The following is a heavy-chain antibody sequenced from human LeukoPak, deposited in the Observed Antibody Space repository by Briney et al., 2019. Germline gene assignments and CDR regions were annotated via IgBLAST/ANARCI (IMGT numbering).Heavy chain of an antibody. V-gene: IGHV3-23*01. CDR2: ISGSAGTT. D-gene: IGHD3-3*01. CDR1: GFPFSSYA. CDR3: AKGALEWTYYFDY. J-gene: IGHJ4*02. Sequence: GGSLRLSCATSGFPFSSYAMTWVRQAPGKGLEGVSAISGSAGTTYYADSVKGRFTISRDNSRNTLYLQMSSLRADDTAVYYCAKGALEWTYYFDYWGQGILVTVSS.